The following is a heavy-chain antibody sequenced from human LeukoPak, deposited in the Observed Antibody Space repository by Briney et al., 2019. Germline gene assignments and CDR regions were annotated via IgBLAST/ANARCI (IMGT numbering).Heavy chain of an antibody. CDR1: GFTFIGHN. CDR3: ARQISSSWPFDY. D-gene: IGHD6-13*01. J-gene: IGHJ4*02. CDR2: VSISSGTI. Sequence: GGSLRLSCAASGFTFIGHNMNWVRQAPGKGLEWVSFVSISSGTIYYADSVKGRFRISRDNAKSSLDLEMNSLRAEDTAVYYCARQISSSWPFDYWGQGTLVTVSS. V-gene: IGHV3-48*04.